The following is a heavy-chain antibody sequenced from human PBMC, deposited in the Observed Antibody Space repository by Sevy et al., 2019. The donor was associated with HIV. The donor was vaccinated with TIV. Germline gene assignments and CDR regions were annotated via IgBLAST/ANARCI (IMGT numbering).Heavy chain of an antibody. V-gene: IGHV4-4*07. CDR1: GGSITTYY. Sequence: SETLSLTCTVSGGSITTYYWNWIRQPAGKGLEWIGRIYTSGSTNYNPSLKSRVTMSLDTSKNQFSLKLSSVTAADTAVYYCARDPVNYYGSGSYLGSWFDPWGQRTLVTVSS. D-gene: IGHD3-10*01. CDR2: IYTSGST. J-gene: IGHJ5*02. CDR3: ARDPVNYYGSGSYLGSWFDP.